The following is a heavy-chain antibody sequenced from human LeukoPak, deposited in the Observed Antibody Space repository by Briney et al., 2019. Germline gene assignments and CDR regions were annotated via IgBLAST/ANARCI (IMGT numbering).Heavy chain of an antibody. V-gene: IGHV4-30-2*01. CDR1: GGCIRSGGYS. CDR2: IYHSGSN. CDR3: ASERLRVGESY. Sequence: SQTVPLTCPVSGGCIRSGGYSWSWFAQPPGKGLEGFGYIYHSGSNYYSPSLKSRVTISVDRSKNHFSLKLSSVTAADTAVYYCASERLRVGESYWGQGNLITVTS. D-gene: IGHD3-16*01. J-gene: IGHJ4*02.